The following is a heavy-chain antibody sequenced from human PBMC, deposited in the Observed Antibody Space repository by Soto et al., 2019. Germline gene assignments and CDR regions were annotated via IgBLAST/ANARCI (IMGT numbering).Heavy chain of an antibody. CDR3: ARSIVVVTALDY. CDR1: GYTFTSYA. CDR2: INAGNGNT. J-gene: IGHJ4*02. D-gene: IGHD2-21*02. V-gene: IGHV1-3*01. Sequence: ASVKVSCKVSGYTFTSYAMHWVRQAPGQGLEWMGWINAGNGNTKYSQKFQGRVTITRDTSASTAYMELSSLRSEDTAVYYCARSIVVVTALDYWGQGTLVTVSS.